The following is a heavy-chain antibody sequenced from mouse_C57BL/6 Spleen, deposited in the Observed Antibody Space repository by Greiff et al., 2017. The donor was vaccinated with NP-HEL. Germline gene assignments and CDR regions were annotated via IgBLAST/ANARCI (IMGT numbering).Heavy chain of an antibody. CDR3: ARGTGVFAY. D-gene: IGHD4-1*01. Sequence: QVQLQQPGAELVMPGASVKLSCKASGYTFTSYWMHWVKQRPGQGLEWIGEIDPSDSYTNYNQKFKGKSTLTVDKSSSTAYMQLSSLTSEDSAVYYCARGTGVFAYWGQGTLGTVSA. J-gene: IGHJ3*01. CDR2: IDPSDSYT. CDR1: GYTFTSYW. V-gene: IGHV1-69*01.